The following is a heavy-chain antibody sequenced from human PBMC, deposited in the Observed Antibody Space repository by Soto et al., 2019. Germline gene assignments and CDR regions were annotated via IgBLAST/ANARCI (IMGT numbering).Heavy chain of an antibody. CDR1: GGTFSSYT. CDR2: ITPMFGTP. CDR3: ARDGTLYDSRADYYLY. V-gene: IGHV1-69*01. D-gene: IGHD3-22*01. Sequence: QVQLVQSGAEVKKPGSSVKVSCKASGGTFSSYTITWVRQAPGQGLEWMGGITPMFGTPNYAQKFRGRVTITADESTSTAYRERRSLRSEDTAMYFGARDGTLYDSRADYYLYWGQGTLVTGSS. J-gene: IGHJ4*02.